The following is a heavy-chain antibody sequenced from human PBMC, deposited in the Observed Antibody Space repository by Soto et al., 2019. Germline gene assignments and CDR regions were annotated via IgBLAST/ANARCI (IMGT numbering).Heavy chain of an antibody. CDR3: TTVHDIYSSDAFDI. Sequence: ELQLVESGGGLVKPGGSLRLSCAASGFTVSNAWMNWVRQAPGKGLEWVGRIKSKTDGGTTDYAAPVKGRFTISRDDSKNTLYLQKNSLKTEDTAVYYCTTVHDIYSSDAFDIWGQGTMVTVSS. D-gene: IGHD3-22*01. CDR1: GFTVSNAW. CDR2: IKSKTDGGTT. J-gene: IGHJ3*02. V-gene: IGHV3-15*07.